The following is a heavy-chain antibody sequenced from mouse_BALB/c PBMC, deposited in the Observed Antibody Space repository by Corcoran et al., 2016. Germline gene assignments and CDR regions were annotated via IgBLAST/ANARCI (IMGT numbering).Heavy chain of an antibody. Sequence: EVQLQQSGPELVKPGASVKISCKASGYSFTGYYMHWVKQSHVKSLEWIGRINPYNGATSYNQNFKDKASLTVDKSSSTAYMELHSLTSEDSAVYYCARGGYYYAMDYWGQGTSVTASS. V-gene: IGHV1-26*01. CDR2: INPYNGAT. J-gene: IGHJ4*01. CDR3: ARGGYYYAMDY. CDR1: GYSFTGYY.